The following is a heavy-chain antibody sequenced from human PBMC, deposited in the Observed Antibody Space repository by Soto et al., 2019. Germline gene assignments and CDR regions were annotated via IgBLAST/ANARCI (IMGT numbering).Heavy chain of an antibody. CDR3: SRAGETYYDFWSGYQTLTGVDY. D-gene: IGHD3-3*01. V-gene: IGHV3-21*01. Sequence: VQLVESGGGLVKPGGSLRLSCAASGFTFSSYSMNWVRQAPGKGLEWVSSISSSSSYIYYADSVRGRFTISLDNPKNSLSQQTSSIRATQTPGYYSSRAGETYYDFWSGYQTLTGVDYWGQGTLVTVS. J-gene: IGHJ4*02. CDR2: ISSSSSYI. CDR1: GFTFSSYS.